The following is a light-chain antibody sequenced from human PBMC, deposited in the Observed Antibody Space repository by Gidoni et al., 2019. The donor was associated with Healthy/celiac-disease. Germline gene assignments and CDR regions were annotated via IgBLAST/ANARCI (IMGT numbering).Light chain of an antibody. CDR1: QSVRSY. CDR2: DAS. CDR3: QQRSNWPPAWT. Sequence: EIVLTQSPATLSLSPGERATLSCRASQSVRSYLAWYQQKPGQAPRLLIYDASNRATGIPARFRGSGSGTDFTLTISSLEPEDFAVYYCQQRSNWPPAWTFGQGTKVEIK. V-gene: IGKV3-11*01. J-gene: IGKJ1*01.